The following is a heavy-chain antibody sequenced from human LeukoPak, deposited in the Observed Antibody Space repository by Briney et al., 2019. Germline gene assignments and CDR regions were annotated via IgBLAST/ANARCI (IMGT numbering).Heavy chain of an antibody. J-gene: IGHJ4*02. V-gene: IGHV5-51*01. D-gene: IGHD6-19*01. CDR3: ARHPRVGSGWYPDY. Sequence: GEALQISLKASGYRFTSYWIGRVRPVPRKGLEWMGIIYPGDFDTRYSPSFQGQVTISVDKSISTAYLQWSSLKASDTAMYYCARHPRVGSGWYPDYWGQGTLVTVSS. CDR2: IYPGDFDT. CDR1: GYRFTSYW.